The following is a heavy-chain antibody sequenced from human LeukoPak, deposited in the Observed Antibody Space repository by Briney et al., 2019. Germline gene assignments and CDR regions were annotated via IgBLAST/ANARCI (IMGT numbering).Heavy chain of an antibody. V-gene: IGHV3-48*01. CDR1: GFTFSSYS. D-gene: IGHD2-15*01. CDR3: ARTRIGYCSGGSCYRYPFDY. Sequence: GGSLRLSCAASGFTFSSYSMNWVRQAPGKGLEWVSYISSSSSTIYYADSVKGRFTISRDNAKNSLYLQMNSLRAEDTAVYYCARTRIGYCSGGSCYRYPFDYWGQGTPVTVSS. CDR2: ISSSSSTI. J-gene: IGHJ4*02.